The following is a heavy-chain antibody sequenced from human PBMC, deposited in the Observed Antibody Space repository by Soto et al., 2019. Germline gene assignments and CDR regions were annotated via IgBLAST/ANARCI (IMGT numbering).Heavy chain of an antibody. J-gene: IGHJ5*02. CDR1: GFTFSNYY. V-gene: IGHV3-11*01. CDR3: AKDVGVANRWFNWFDA. CDR2: ISSREVTV. Sequence: QVQLVESGGGLVKPGGSLRLSCAASGFTFSNYYMTWIRQAPGKGLECLSYISSREVTVYYADSVKGRFTISRDNTKNSLYLQMTTLRDEDTAIYYCAKDVGVANRWFNWFDAWGQGTLVTVSS. D-gene: IGHD3-10*01.